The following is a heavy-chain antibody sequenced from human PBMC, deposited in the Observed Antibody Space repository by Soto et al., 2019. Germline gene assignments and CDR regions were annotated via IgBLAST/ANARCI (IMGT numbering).Heavy chain of an antibody. J-gene: IGHJ6*02. CDR2: IIPILGIA. D-gene: IGHD3-22*01. Sequence: QVQLVQSGAEVKKPGSSVKVSCKASGGTFSSYTISWVRQAPGQGLEWMGRIIPILGIANYAQKFQGRVTSTADKSTSTAYMELSSLRSEDTAVYYWARAVITTPYYYYGMDVWGQGTTVTVSS. CDR1: GGTFSSYT. V-gene: IGHV1-69*02. CDR3: ARAVITTPYYYYGMDV.